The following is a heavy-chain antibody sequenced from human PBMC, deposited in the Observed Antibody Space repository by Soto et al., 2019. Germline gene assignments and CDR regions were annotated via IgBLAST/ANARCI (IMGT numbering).Heavy chain of an antibody. CDR3: VTDPDSSAYDGLDV. V-gene: IGHV3-11*01. J-gene: IGHJ6*02. Sequence: QVQLVESGGGLVKPGGSLRLSCAASGFTFRDYYMSWIRQAPGKGLEWVSCITSSGSTIHYADSVKGRFTISRDNAKNSLYVQMNSLRAEDTAVYYCVTDPDSSAYDGLDVWGQGTTVTVS. D-gene: IGHD6-19*01. CDR1: GFTFRDYY. CDR2: ITSSGSTI.